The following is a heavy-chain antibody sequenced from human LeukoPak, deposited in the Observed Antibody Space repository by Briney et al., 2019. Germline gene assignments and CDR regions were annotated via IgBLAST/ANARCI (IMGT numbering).Heavy chain of an antibody. CDR3: ARRVGATVYNWFDP. V-gene: IGHV1-69*13. CDR1: GGTFSSYA. D-gene: IGHD1-26*01. CDR2: IIPIFGTA. Sequence: SVKVSCKSSGGTFSSYAIGWVRQAPGQGLEWMGGIIPIFGTANYAQKFQGRVTITADESTSTAYMELSSLRSEDTAVYYCARRVGATVYNWFDPWGQGTMVTVSS. J-gene: IGHJ5*02.